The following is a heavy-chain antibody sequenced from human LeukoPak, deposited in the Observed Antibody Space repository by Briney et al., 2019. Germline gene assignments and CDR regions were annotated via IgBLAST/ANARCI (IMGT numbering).Heavy chain of an antibody. V-gene: IGHV3-23*01. J-gene: IGHJ4*02. D-gene: IGHD6-13*01. CDR1: GFTFSNYA. CDR3: AKDSYSSSWYYFDY. CDR2: ISGSGGST. Sequence: GGSLRLSCAVSGFTFSNYAMSWVRQAPGKGLEWVSAISGSGGSTYYADSVKGGFTISRDNSKNTLYLQMSSLRAEDTAVYYCAKDSYSSSWYYFDYWGQGTLVTVSS.